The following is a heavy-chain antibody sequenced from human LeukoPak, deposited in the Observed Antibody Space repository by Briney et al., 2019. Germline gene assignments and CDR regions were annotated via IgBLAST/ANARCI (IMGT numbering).Heavy chain of an antibody. Sequence: GGSLRLSCAASGFILSDYYMSWIRQAPGKGLEWVSYSSSSGSTIYYADSVKGRFTISRDNAKNSLYLQMNSLRAEDTAVYYCARRGTAPALWFDPWGQGTLVTVSS. CDR2: SSSSGSTI. CDR1: GFILSDYY. D-gene: IGHD3-16*01. V-gene: IGHV3-11*01. CDR3: ARRGTAPALWFDP. J-gene: IGHJ5*02.